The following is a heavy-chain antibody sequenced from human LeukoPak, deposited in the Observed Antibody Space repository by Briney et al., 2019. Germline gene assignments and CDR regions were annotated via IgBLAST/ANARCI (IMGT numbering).Heavy chain of an antibody. J-gene: IGHJ3*02. CDR1: GGSISISIYY. CDR2: IYYSGST. D-gene: IGHD4-17*01. Sequence: PSETLSLTCTVSGGSISISIYYCGWIRQPPGKGLEWIGSIYYSGSTYYHPSLKSRVTISVDTSKNQFSLKLSSVTAADTAVYYCARLRDDAFDIWGQGTMVTVSS. CDR3: ARLRDDAFDI. V-gene: IGHV4-39*01.